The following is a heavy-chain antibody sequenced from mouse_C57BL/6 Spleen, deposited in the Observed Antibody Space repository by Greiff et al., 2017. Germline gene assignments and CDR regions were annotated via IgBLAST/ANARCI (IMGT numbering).Heavy chain of an antibody. V-gene: IGHV3-6*01. D-gene: IGHD4-1*01. CDR2: ISYDGSN. J-gene: IGHJ4*01. CDR1: GYSITSGYY. CDR3: ARGSRTGTGDAMDY. Sequence: EVKLEESGPGLVKPSQSLSLTCSVTGYSITSGYYWNWIRQFPGNKLEWMGYISYDGSNNYNPSLKNRISITRDTSKNQFFLKLNSVTTEDTATYYCARGSRTGTGDAMDYWGQGTSVTVSS.